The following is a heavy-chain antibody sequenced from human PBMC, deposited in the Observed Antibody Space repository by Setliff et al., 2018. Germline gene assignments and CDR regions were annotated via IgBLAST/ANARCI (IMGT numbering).Heavy chain of an antibody. D-gene: IGHD1-26*01. J-gene: IGHJ3*02. V-gene: IGHV3-74*01. CDR2: INSDESST. CDR3: ARVSSSGSYYLAMPAAFDI. CDR1: GFTFSSYW. Sequence: GGSLRLSCAASGFTFSSYWMHWVRQAPGKGLVWASRINSDESSTSYADSVKGRFTISRGNAKNTLYLQMNSLRAEDTAVYYCARVSSSGSYYLAMPAAFDIWGQGTMVTVSS.